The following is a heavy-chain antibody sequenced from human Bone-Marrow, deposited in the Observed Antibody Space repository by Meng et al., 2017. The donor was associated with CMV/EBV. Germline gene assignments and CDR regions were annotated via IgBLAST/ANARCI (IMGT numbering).Heavy chain of an antibody. Sequence: SVKVSCKASGGTFSRYAISWVRQAPGQGLEWMGGIIPILGIANYAQKFQGRVTITADKSTSTAYMELSSLRSEDTAVYYCASHIAARSPAFWLAFEIWGQGTMVTVSS. J-gene: IGHJ3*02. V-gene: IGHV1-69*10. D-gene: IGHD6-6*01. CDR2: IIPILGIA. CDR3: ASHIAARSPAFWLAFEI. CDR1: GGTFSRYA.